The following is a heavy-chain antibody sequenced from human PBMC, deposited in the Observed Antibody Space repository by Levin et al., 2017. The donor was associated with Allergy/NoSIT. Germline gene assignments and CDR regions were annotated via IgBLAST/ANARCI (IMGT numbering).Heavy chain of an antibody. CDR1: GGSISSYY. Sequence: GSLRLSCTVSGGSISSYYWSWIRQPAGKGLEWIGRIYTSGSTNYNPSLKSRVTMSVDTSKNQFSLKLTSVTAADTAVYYCARDYGDYAWYFDLWGRGTLVTVSS. CDR3: ARDYGDYAWYFDL. J-gene: IGHJ2*01. V-gene: IGHV4-4*07. D-gene: IGHD4-17*01. CDR2: IYTSGST.